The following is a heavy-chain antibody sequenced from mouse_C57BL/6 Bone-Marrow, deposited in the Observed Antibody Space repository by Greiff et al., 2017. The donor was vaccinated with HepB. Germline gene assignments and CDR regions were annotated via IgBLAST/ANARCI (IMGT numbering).Heavy chain of an antibody. Sequence: QVQLQQPGAEFVKPGASVKLSCKASGYTFTSYWMQWVKQRPGQGLEWIGEIDPSDSYINYNQKFKGKATLTVDTSSSTAYMQLSSLTSKDSAVYYCERRASLPSWFAYGGQGTLVTVSA. CDR1: GYTFTSYW. D-gene: IGHD3-1*01. J-gene: IGHJ3*01. CDR3: ERRASLPSWFAY. V-gene: IGHV1-50*01. CDR2: IDPSDSYI.